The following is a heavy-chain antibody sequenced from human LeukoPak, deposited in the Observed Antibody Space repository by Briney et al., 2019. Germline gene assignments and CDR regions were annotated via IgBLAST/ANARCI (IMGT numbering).Heavy chain of an antibody. V-gene: IGHV4-59*01. CDR3: ARGDSSGYYRF. CDR1: GGSINSYY. J-gene: IGHJ4*02. D-gene: IGHD3-22*01. Sequence: SETLSLTCTVSGGSINSYYWSWIRQPPGKGLEWIGYIYYSGSTNYNPSLKSRVTISVDTSKNQFSLKLSSVTAADTAVYYCARGDSSGYYRFWGQGTLVTVSS. CDR2: IYYSGST.